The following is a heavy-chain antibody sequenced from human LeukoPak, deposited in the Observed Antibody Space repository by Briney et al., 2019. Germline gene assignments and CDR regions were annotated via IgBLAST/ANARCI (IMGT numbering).Heavy chain of an antibody. CDR3: ARDRGYYDSSGYRFDWFDP. D-gene: IGHD3-22*01. Sequence: PSETLSLTCTVSGGSISSYYWSWIRQPAGKGPEWIGRIYTSGSTDYNPSLKSRVTISVDTSQNQISLKLSSVTAADTAVYYCARDRGYYDSSGYRFDWFDPWGQGTLVTVSS. CDR2: IYTSGST. CDR1: GGSISSYY. V-gene: IGHV4-4*07. J-gene: IGHJ5*02.